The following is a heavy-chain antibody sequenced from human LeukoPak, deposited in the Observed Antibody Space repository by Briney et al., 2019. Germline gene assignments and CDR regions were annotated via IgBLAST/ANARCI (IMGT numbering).Heavy chain of an antibody. V-gene: IGHV3-30-3*01. J-gene: IGHJ4*02. CDR2: TSFDESTK. Sequence: GGSLRLSCAASGFIFRVYVMNWARQAPGKGREWVAVTSFDESTKHYADSVQGRLTISRDNSKNTLYLQMNSLRAEDTAVYFCARDAGWLRSFDDWGQGTLVTVSS. CDR1: GFIFRVYV. D-gene: IGHD5-12*01. CDR3: ARDAGWLRSFDD.